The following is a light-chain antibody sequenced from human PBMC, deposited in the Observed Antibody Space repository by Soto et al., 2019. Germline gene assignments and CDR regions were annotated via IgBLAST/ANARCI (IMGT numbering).Light chain of an antibody. CDR1: QSVSSSY. CDR3: QQYGSSPRT. J-gene: IGKJ2*01. Sequence: EIVLTQSPGTLSLSPGERATLSCRASQSVSSSYLAWYQQKPGQAPRLLIYVASSRATGIPDRFSGSGSGTDVSLSTSRQEPADCAGYYYQQYGSSPRTFGQGTKVEIK. V-gene: IGKV3-20*01. CDR2: VAS.